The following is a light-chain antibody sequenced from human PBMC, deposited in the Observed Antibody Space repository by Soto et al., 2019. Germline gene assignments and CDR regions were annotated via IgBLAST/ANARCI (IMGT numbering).Light chain of an antibody. J-gene: IGKJ4*01. CDR3: QQANSFLALT. CDR1: QGISRW. V-gene: IGKV1D-12*01. CDR2: AAS. Sequence: DIPMTQSPSSVSASVGDRVTISCRASQGISRWLAWYQQKPGTAPKLLIYAASTLQSGVPSRFSGSGSGTDFTLTISSLQPEDFATYYCQQANSFLALTFGGGTKVEIK.